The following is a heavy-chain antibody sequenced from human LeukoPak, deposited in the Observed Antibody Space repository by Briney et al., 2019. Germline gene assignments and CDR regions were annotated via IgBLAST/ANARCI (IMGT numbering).Heavy chain of an antibody. D-gene: IGHD3-22*01. CDR3: ARILSEPDYYDSSGQSNY. Sequence: ASVKVSCKASGYTFTGYYMHWVRQAPGQGLEWMGWINPNSGGTNYAQKFQGRVTMTRDTSISTAYMELSRLRSDDTAVYYCARILSEPDYYDSSGQSNYWGQGTLVTVSS. J-gene: IGHJ4*02. CDR1: GYTFTGYY. CDR2: INPNSGGT. V-gene: IGHV1-2*02.